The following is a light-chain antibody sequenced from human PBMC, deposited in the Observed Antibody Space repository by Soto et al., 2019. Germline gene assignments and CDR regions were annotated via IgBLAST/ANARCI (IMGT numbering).Light chain of an antibody. CDR3: QQSYSTPFT. CDR1: QSITTS. V-gene: IGKV1-39*01. Sequence: DIQMTQAPSSLSASVGVRVTITCRASQSITTSLSWYQQKPGKAPKVLIYGASNLQGGVPSRFSGSGSGTDFTLTISSLQPEDFAAYYCQQSYSTPFTFGPGTRVDVK. CDR2: GAS. J-gene: IGKJ3*01.